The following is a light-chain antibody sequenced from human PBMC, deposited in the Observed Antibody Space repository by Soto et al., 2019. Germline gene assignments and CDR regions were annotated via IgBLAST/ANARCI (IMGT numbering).Light chain of an antibody. Sequence: DIQMTQSPSSLSASVGDRVTIACRASQTISYYVNWSQQKPGKAPNLLIYGASSLESGVPSRFSGSGSGTEFTLTISSLQPDDFATYYCQQYNSYPITFGQGTRLEIK. CDR2: GAS. V-gene: IGKV1-5*01. CDR3: QQYNSYPIT. J-gene: IGKJ5*01. CDR1: QTISYY.